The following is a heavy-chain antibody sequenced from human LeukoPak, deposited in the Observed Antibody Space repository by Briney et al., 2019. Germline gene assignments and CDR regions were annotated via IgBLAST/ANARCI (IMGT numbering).Heavy chain of an antibody. J-gene: IGHJ4*02. CDR3: AGWYDYGDYVELDY. D-gene: IGHD4-17*01. V-gene: IGHV1-18*01. CDR2: ISAYNGNT. CDR1: GYTFTSYG. Sequence: ASVKVSCKASGYTFTSYGISWVRQAPGQGLEWMGWISAYNGNTNYAQKLQGRVTMTTDTSTSTAYMELRSLRSDDTAVYYCAGWYDYGDYVELDYWGQGTLVTVSS.